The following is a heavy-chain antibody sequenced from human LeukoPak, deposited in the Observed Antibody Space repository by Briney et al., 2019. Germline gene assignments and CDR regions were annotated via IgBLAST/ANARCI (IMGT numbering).Heavy chain of an antibody. CDR2: SYTSGST. CDR1: GDSFSSGFYY. J-gene: IGHJ5*02. Sequence: SQTLSLTCTVSGDSFSSGFYYWRWLRQPAGTGLEWIGRSYTSGSTNYNPSLKSRVTISVDTSKNQFTLKLRSVTAADTAVYYCARSGYSHGYSTNWFDPWGQGTLVTVSS. CDR3: ARSGYSHGYSTNWFDP. V-gene: IGHV4-61*02. D-gene: IGHD5-18*01.